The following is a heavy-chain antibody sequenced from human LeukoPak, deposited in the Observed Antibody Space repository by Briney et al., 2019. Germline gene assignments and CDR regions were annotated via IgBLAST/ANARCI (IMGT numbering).Heavy chain of an antibody. CDR2: MNPNSGNT. V-gene: IGHV1-8*03. J-gene: IGHJ5*02. CDR1: GYTFTSYD. CDR3: ARVATCIAVAGKNWFDP. D-gene: IGHD6-19*01. Sequence: ASVKVSCKASGYTFTSYDINWVRQATGHGLEWMGWMNPNSGNTGYAQKFQGRVTITRNTSISTAYMELSSLRSEDTAVYYCARVATCIAVAGKNWFDPWGQGTLVTVSS.